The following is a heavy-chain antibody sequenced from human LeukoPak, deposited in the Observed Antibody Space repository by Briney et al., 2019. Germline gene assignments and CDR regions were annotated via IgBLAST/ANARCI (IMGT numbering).Heavy chain of an antibody. CDR1: GFTFSDEG. V-gene: IGHV3-30*02. D-gene: IGHD2-8*01. CDR2: IHVDANEI. Sequence: PGGSLRLSCAASGFTFSDEGMHWVRQAPGKGLEWVSFIHVDANEIYYADSVKGRFTISRDNSKNTLYLQMNSLRAEDTAVYYCARVIEWADWYFDLWGRGTLVTVSS. J-gene: IGHJ2*01. CDR3: ARVIEWADWYFDL.